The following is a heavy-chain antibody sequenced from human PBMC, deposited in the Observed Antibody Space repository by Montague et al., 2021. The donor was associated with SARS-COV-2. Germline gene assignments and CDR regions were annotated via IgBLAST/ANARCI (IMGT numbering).Heavy chain of an antibody. CDR1: GASTNSNSYY. Sequence: SETLSLTCAVSGASTNSNSYYWGWIRQPPGKGLDWIGSFYYTGYTCYTPSLKSRVAMSGDTSKNQFSLKRTSVTAADTAVYYCARIVGDCSSDSCYAVRWGQGTVVTVSS. D-gene: IGHD2-2*01. CDR3: ARIVGDCSSDSCYAVR. V-gene: IGHV4-39*01. J-gene: IGHJ4*02. CDR2: FYYTGYT.